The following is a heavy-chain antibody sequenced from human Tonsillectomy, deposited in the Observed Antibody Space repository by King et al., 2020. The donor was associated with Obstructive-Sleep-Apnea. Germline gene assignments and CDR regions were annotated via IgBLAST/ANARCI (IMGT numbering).Heavy chain of an antibody. CDR3: AREGAARELDY. J-gene: IGHJ4*02. V-gene: IGHV3-30*04. CDR1: GFTFSSYA. D-gene: IGHD1-1*01. Sequence: VQLVESGGGVVQPGTSLRLSCAASGFTFSSYAMHLVRQAPGKGLEWVAFISYDGSNKYYVDSVKGRFTISRDNSKNTLFLQMNSLRAEDTAVYYCAREGAARELDYWGQGTLVTVSS. CDR2: ISYDGSNK.